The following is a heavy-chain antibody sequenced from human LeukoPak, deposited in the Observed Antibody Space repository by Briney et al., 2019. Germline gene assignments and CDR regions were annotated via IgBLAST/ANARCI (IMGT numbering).Heavy chain of an antibody. CDR3: AREEIEAAGSYGMDV. J-gene: IGHJ6*02. CDR1: GFTFSNYA. D-gene: IGHD6-13*01. Sequence: GGSLRLSCAASGFTFSNYAMHWVRQAPGKGLEWVAVISYDGSNKYYGDSVKGRFPISRDSSKNTLYLQMNSLRAEDTAVYYCAREEIEAAGSYGMDVWGQGTTVTVSS. V-gene: IGHV3-30-3*01. CDR2: ISYDGSNK.